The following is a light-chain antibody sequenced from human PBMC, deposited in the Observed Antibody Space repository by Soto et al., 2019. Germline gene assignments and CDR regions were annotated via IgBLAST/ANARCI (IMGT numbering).Light chain of an antibody. CDR2: KAS. J-gene: IGKJ1*01. CDR1: QTINSL. Sequence: DIQMTQSPSPLSASVGDRVTITCRASQTINSLLAWFQQKPGKAPEILIYKASSLESGVPSRFSGSGSGTEFTLTISSLQPDDSATYYCLQYYDYRTFGQGTKVDIK. V-gene: IGKV1-5*03. CDR3: LQYYDYRT.